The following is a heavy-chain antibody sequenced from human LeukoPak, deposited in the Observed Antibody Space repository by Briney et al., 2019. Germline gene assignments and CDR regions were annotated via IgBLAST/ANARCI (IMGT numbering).Heavy chain of an antibody. CDR3: AKTMASSGWFSFDY. Sequence: GRSLRLSCAASGFTFSSYGMHWVRQAPGKGLEWVAVISYDGSNKYYADSVKGRFTISRDDSKNTLYLQMNSLRAEDTAVYYCAKTMASSGWFSFDYWGQGTLVTVSS. CDR2: ISYDGSNK. D-gene: IGHD6-19*01. CDR1: GFTFSSYG. J-gene: IGHJ4*02. V-gene: IGHV3-30*18.